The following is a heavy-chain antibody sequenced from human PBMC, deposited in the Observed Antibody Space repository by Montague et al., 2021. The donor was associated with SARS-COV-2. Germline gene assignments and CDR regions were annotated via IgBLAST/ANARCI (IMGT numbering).Heavy chain of an antibody. CDR3: ARGCYGPDAFDI. D-gene: IGHD5-18*01. J-gene: IGHJ3*02. Sequence: SETLSLTCTVSGSSISSYYWNWIRQPPGKGLEWIGYINYSGSTNXNPSLKSRVTISLDTSKNQFSLKLNSVTAADTAVYYCARGCYGPDAFDIWGQGTMVTVSS. V-gene: IGHV4-59*01. CDR1: GSSISSYY. CDR2: INYSGST.